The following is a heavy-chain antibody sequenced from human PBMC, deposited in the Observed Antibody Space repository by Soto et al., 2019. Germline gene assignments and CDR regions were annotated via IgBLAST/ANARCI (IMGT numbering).Heavy chain of an antibody. V-gene: IGHV3-9*01. CDR3: EKSGEPGVVAATSFDY. CDR2: ISANGGSI. J-gene: IGHJ4*02. D-gene: IGHD2-15*01. CDR1: GFTFDDYA. Sequence: EVQLVESGGRLVQPGKSLRLSCSASGFTFDDYAMHWVRQVPGKGLEWVSGISANGGSIRYGDSVKGRFTISRDNAKNSLCLQMNSLSAEDTALYYCEKSGEPGVVAATSFDYWGQGTLVTVSS.